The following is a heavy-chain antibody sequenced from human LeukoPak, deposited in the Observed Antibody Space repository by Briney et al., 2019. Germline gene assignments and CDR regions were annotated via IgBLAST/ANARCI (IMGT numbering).Heavy chain of an antibody. J-gene: IGHJ5*02. D-gene: IGHD3-22*01. CDR1: GFTLSSYW. CDR2: IKSDGRT. CDR3: ARGVGYYYDSSGYSEVP. V-gene: IGHV3-74*01. Sequence: QPGGSLRLSCAASGFTLSSYWMHWVRQAPGKGLVWVSRIKSDGRTNYADSVKGRFTISRDNAKNSLYLQMNSLRAEDTAVYYCARGVGYYYDSSGYSEVPWGQGTLVTVSS.